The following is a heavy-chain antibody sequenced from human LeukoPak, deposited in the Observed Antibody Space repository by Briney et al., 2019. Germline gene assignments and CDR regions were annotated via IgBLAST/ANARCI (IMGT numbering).Heavy chain of an antibody. CDR2: IYYSGST. V-gene: IGHV4-39*01. CDR3: ASADCSGGSCYSFYYMDV. Sequence: SETLSLTCTVSGGSISSYYWGWIRQPPGKGLEWIGSIYYSGSTYYNPSLKSRVTISVDTSKNQFSLKLSSVTAADTAVYYCASADCSGGSCYSFYYMDVWGKGTTVTISS. CDR1: GGSISSYY. D-gene: IGHD2-15*01. J-gene: IGHJ6*03.